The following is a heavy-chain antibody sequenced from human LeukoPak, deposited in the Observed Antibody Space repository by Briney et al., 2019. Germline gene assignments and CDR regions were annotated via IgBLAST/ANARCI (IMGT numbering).Heavy chain of an antibody. V-gene: IGHV1-18*01. D-gene: IGHD3-22*01. Sequence: GASVKVSCKASVYTFTSYGISWVRQAPGQGLEWMGWISAYNGNTNYAQKLQGRVTMTTDTSTSTAYMELRSLRSDDTAVYYCARFIEYYYDPNWFDPWGQGTLVTVSS. J-gene: IGHJ5*02. CDR1: VYTFTSYG. CDR3: ARFIEYYYDPNWFDP. CDR2: ISAYNGNT.